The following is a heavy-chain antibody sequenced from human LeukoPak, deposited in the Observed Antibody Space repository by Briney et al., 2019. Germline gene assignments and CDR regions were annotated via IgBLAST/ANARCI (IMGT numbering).Heavy chain of an antibody. J-gene: IGHJ6*04. D-gene: IGHD2-2*01. Sequence: GASVKVSCKASGYTFTSYGISWVRQAPGQGLEWMGWISAYNGNTNYAQKLQGRVTMTTDTSTSTAYMELRSLRSDDTAVYYCARDCHTSCYAGLCYGMDVWGKGTTVTVSS. CDR2: ISAYNGNT. CDR3: ARDCHTSCYAGLCYGMDV. V-gene: IGHV1-18*04. CDR1: GYTFTSYG.